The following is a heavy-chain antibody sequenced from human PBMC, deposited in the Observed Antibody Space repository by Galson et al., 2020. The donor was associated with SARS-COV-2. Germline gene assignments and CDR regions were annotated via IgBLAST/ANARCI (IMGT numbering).Heavy chain of an antibody. Sequence: SETLSLTCTVSGGSISSGGYYWSWIRQHPGKGLEWIGYIYYSGSTYYNPSLKSRVTISVDTSKNQFSLKLSSVTAADTAVYYCARDSSGMVRGVEYGMDVWGQGTTVTVSS. CDR3: ARDSSGMVRGVEYGMDV. CDR2: IYYSGST. D-gene: IGHD3-10*01. CDR1: GGSISSGGYY. J-gene: IGHJ6*02. V-gene: IGHV4-31*03.